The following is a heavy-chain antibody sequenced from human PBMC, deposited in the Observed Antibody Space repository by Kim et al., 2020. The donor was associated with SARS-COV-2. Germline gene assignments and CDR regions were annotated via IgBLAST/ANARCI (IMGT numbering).Heavy chain of an antibody. J-gene: IGHJ5*02. D-gene: IGHD3-22*01. Sequence: SQTLSLTCTVSGGSISSYYWSWIRQSPGKGLEWIGYIYYTGSTKYNPSLKSRVTISLDTSKSQFSLKLSSVIAADTAVYYCARGPYYYDSSGFYYDHWGHGSLVTVSS. CDR1: GGSISSYY. V-gene: IGHV4-59*01. CDR2: IYYTGST. CDR3: ARGPYYYDSSGFYYDH.